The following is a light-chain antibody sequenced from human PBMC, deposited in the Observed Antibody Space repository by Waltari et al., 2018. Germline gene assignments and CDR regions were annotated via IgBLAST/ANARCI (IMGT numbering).Light chain of an antibody. CDR1: SSHHGNNE. J-gene: IGLJ3*02. V-gene: IGLV1-36*01. CDR3: AAWDDRVNGPV. CDR2: YDD. Sequence: QSVSTQQPSVSGALRQRGSISCSGSSSHHGNNEVNWYQHLPGTAPKLLIYYDDLLHSGVAERFSASTSGTSASLAISGLQSEDEAYYYCAAWDDRVNGPVFGGGTKLTVL.